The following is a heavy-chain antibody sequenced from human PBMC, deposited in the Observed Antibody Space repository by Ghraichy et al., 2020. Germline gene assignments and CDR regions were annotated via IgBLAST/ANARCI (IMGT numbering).Heavy chain of an antibody. CDR3: ATSGIPNHDVFDI. J-gene: IGHJ3*02. CDR2: LNPKTGTT. D-gene: IGHD1-1*01. Sequence: VKVSCKASGYAFIDSYIHWVRQAPGQGLEWMGWLNPKTGTTRFPQKFQDRVTMTSDTSSSTAHMELRSLITDDTAVYYCATSGIPNHDVFDIWGQGTVVTVAS. CDR1: GYAFIDSY. V-gene: IGHV1-2*02.